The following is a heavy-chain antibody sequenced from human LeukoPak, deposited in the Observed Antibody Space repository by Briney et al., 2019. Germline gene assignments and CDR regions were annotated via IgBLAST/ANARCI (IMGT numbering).Heavy chain of an antibody. V-gene: IGHV3-7*01. CDR2: MKEDGSDK. CDR1: GFTFSNYW. J-gene: IGHJ4*02. Sequence: PGGSLRLSCAASGFTFSNYWMDWVRQAPGKGLEWVASMKEDGSDKYYVDSVKGRFTISRDNAKNSLYLQMNSLRAEDTAVYYCVRDLHYTFDYWGQGTLVTVSS. D-gene: IGHD3-3*01. CDR3: VRDLHYTFDY.